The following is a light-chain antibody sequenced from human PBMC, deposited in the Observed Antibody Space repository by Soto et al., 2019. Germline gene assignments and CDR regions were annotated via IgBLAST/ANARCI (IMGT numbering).Light chain of an antibody. CDR2: ATS. Sequence: PGDRATLSCRASQSVTSTYTAWYQQKVGQAPRLLIYATSSRATGIPDRFSGSGSGTDFTLTINRLEPEDFAVYYCQQYDDSARYTFGQGTKVEIK. J-gene: IGKJ2*01. V-gene: IGKV3-20*01. CDR3: QQYDDSARYT. CDR1: QSVTSTY.